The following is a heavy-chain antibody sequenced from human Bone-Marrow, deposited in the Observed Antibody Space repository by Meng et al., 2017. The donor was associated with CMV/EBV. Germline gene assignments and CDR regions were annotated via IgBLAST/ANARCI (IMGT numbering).Heavy chain of an antibody. CDR3: ARVNQRRGVRPNYYYYGMGV. CDR2: ISGHNDNT. Sequence: ASVKVSCKASGYTFTNYGISWVRQAPGQGLEWMGRISGHNDNTKYAQKVQGRVTMTTDTSTSTAYMELRSLRSDDTAMYYCARVNQRRGVRPNYYYYGMGVWGQGTTVTVAS. V-gene: IGHV1-18*01. D-gene: IGHD3-10*01. J-gene: IGHJ6*01. CDR1: GYTFTNYG.